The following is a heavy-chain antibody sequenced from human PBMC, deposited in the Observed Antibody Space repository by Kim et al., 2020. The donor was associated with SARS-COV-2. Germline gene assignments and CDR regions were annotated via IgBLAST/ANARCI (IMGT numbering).Heavy chain of an antibody. J-gene: IGHJ3*02. CDR1: GFTFSNYA. CDR3: ARELLRSFDI. Sequence: GGSLRLSCAASGFTFSNYAMNWVRQAPGKGLEWVSFINGGGGSTYYAVSVKGRFTISRDNSKNTLYLQMSSLRAEDTAVYYCARELLRSFDIWGQGTMVT. V-gene: IGHV3-23*01. CDR2: INGGGGST.